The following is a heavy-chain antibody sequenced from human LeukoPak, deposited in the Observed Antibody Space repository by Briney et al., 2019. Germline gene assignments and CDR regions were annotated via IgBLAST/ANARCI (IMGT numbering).Heavy chain of an antibody. CDR1: GFTFSRYN. J-gene: IGHJ6*03. V-gene: IGHV3-21*01. Sequence: GGSLRLSCAGSGFTFSRYNMNWFRQAPGKGLERVSSISSRSSYIFYADSVKGRFTISRDNAKNSLYLQMNSLGAEDTAVYYCARDAQWLVPGGYYYYMDVWGKGTTVTGS. CDR3: ARDAQWLVPGGYYYYMDV. D-gene: IGHD6-19*01. CDR2: ISSRSSYI.